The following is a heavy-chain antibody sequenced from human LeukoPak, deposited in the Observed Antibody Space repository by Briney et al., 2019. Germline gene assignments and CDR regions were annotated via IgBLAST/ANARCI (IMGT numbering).Heavy chain of an antibody. CDR1: GFTFSSYG. Sequence: GGSLRLSCSASGFTFSSYGMHCVRQAPGKGLEWGACIRYDGSNKYYADSVKGRFTISRDNSKITLYLQMNSLGAEDTDVYYCARKTDSGGQGDYWGPGTLVTVSS. V-gene: IGHV3-30*02. CDR3: ARKTDSGGQGDY. D-gene: IGHD3-22*01. CDR2: IRYDGSNK. J-gene: IGHJ4*02.